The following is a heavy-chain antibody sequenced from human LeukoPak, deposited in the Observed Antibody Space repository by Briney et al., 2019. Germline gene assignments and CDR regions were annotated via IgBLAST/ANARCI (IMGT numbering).Heavy chain of an antibody. V-gene: IGHV3-30-3*01. Sequence: GGSLRLSCAASGFTFSSYAMHWVRQAPGKGLEWVSVISYDGSNKYYADSVQGRFTISRDNSKNTLYLQMNSLRAEDTAVYYCASQYSSGWSCDYWGQGTLVTVSS. D-gene: IGHD6-19*01. CDR1: GFTFSSYA. J-gene: IGHJ4*02. CDR3: ASQYSSGWSCDY. CDR2: ISYDGSNK.